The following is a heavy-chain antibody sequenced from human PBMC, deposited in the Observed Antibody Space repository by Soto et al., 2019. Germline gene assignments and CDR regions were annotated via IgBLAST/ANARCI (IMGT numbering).Heavy chain of an antibody. Sequence: EVQLLESGGGLVQPEGSLRLSCAASGFTFSSHAMSWVRQAPGKGLEWVSAISYSGTTTYYAESVKGRFTISRDNSKNTLDLQMKRLRVEDTAIYFCAKRFTLFGEVKLSPHFCYWGQGTLVTVSS. V-gene: IGHV3-23*01. CDR1: GFTFSSHA. CDR2: ISYSGTTT. CDR3: AKRFTLFGEVKLSPHFCY. J-gene: IGHJ4*01. D-gene: IGHD3-3*01.